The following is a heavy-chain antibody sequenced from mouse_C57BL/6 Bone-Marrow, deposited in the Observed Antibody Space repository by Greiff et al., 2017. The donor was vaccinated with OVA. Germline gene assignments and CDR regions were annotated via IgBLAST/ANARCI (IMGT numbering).Heavy chain of an antibody. Sequence: QVQLQQSGPELVKPGASVKISCKASGYAFSSSWMNWVKQRPGKGLEWIGRIYPGDGDTNYNGKFKGKATLTADKSSSTAYMQLSSLTSEDSAVYFCASLRYSWFAYWGQGTLVTVSA. D-gene: IGHD1-1*01. CDR2: IYPGDGDT. CDR1: GYAFSSSW. CDR3: ASLRYSWFAY. V-gene: IGHV1-82*01. J-gene: IGHJ3*01.